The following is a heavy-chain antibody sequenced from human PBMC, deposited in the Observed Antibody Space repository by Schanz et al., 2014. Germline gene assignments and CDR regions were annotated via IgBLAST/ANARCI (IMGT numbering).Heavy chain of an antibody. CDR1: GFIFSNYG. Sequence: VQLVESGGGVVQPGGSLRLSCAASGFIFSNYGMHWVRQAPGKGLEWVSAISGSGGSTYYADSVKGRFTISRDNSKNTLYLQMNSLRAEDTAVYYCAKDPSHGDYDYYFDYWGQGTLVTVSS. D-gene: IGHD3-22*01. CDR2: ISGSGGST. J-gene: IGHJ4*02. V-gene: IGHV3-23*04. CDR3: AKDPSHGDYDYYFDY.